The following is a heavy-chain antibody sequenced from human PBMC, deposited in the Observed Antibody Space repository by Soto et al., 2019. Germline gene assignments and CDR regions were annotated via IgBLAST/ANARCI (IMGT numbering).Heavy chain of an antibody. CDR3: ARDRSSGSSSRAFDL. CDR2: ISGGSNTI. V-gene: IGHV3-48*01. J-gene: IGHJ3*01. D-gene: IGHD3-10*01. Sequence: EVQLVESGGVLVQPGGSLRLSCAASGFSFSSYSMNWVRQAPGKGLEWVSYISGGSNTIYYADSLKGRFTISRDNAKNSLFLQMNSQRAEDTALYYCARDRSSGSSSRAFDLWGQGTLGTVSS. CDR1: GFSFSSYS.